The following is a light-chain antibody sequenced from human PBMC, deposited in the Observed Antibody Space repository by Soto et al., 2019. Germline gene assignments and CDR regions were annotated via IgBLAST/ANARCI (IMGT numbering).Light chain of an antibody. CDR3: QHYNSYSEA. J-gene: IGKJ1*01. CDR1: QTISSL. V-gene: IGKV1-5*03. Sequence: DIQMTQSPSTLSGSGGDRVTITCRASQTISSLLAWYQQKPGKAPKLLIYKASTLKSGVPSRFSGSGSGTEFTLTISSLQPDDFATYYCQHYNSYSEAFGQGTKV. CDR2: KAS.